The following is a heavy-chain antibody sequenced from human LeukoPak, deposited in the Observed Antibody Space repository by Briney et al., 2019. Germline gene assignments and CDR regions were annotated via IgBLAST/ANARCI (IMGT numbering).Heavy chain of an antibody. V-gene: IGHV3-64*01. Sequence: VGSLRLSCAASGFTFSGYAMHWVRQAPGKGLEYVSAISSNGGSTSYDNSVKGRFSISRDNSKNTLYLQVGSLRAEDMAVSYCAREASILVRCSDYWGQGTLVTVSS. CDR3: AREASILVRCSDY. D-gene: IGHD6-6*01. CDR2: ISSNGGST. CDR1: GFTFSGYA. J-gene: IGHJ4*02.